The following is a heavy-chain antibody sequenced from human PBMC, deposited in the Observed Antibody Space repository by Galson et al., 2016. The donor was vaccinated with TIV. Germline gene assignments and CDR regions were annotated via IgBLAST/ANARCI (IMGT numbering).Heavy chain of an antibody. J-gene: IGHJ1*01. CDR1: GDSLNELV. CDR3: AKDPSTDRITVFGVLINAHQYFQH. Sequence: SVKVSCKVSGDSLNELVMHWVRQAPGKGLEWMGGFDPEVFKTVYAQKFQGRLTMTADTDRDTAYMELRSLRSDDTAVYFCAKDPSTDRITVFGVLINAHQYFQHWGQGTLVTVSS. D-gene: IGHD3-3*01. V-gene: IGHV1-24*01. CDR2: FDPEVFKT.